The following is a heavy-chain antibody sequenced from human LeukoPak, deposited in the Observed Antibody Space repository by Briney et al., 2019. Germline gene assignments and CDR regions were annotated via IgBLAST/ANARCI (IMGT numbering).Heavy chain of an antibody. CDR1: GGTFTSYA. J-gene: IGHJ5*02. CDR3: ARKLRLGGNWLDP. V-gene: IGHV1-69*13. CDR2: IIPISGTT. D-gene: IGHD1-26*01. Sequence: SVKVSCKTSGGTFTSYAITWVRQAPGRGLEWMGKIIPISGTTNYAQKFQGRVTFTADESTSTAYMELSSLRSEDTALYYCARKLRLGGNWLDPRGQGTPVTVSS.